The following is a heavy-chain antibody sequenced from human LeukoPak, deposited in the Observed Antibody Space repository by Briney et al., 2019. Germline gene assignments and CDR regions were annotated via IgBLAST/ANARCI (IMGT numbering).Heavy chain of an antibody. CDR2: ISISDSTI. D-gene: IGHD3-22*01. V-gene: IGHV3-48*03. Sequence: PGGSLRLSCAASGXTLSSFEMNWVRQAPGKGLEWVSYISISDSTISYADSVRGRFTIPRDNARNSLYLQMNSLRAEDTAVYYCGRGGSSGYNYNAFDIWGQGTMVTVSS. CDR3: GRGGSSGYNYNAFDI. J-gene: IGHJ3*02. CDR1: GXTLSSFE.